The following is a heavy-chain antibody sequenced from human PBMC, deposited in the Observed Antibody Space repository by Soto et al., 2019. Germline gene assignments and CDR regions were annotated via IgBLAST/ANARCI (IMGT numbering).Heavy chain of an antibody. CDR2: INPSGGST. D-gene: IGHD1-7*01. V-gene: IGHV1-46*01. J-gene: IGHJ6*02. CDR1: GYTFTSYY. CDR3: ARVLQADNWNSGPTRSYYYGMDV. Sequence: GASVKVSCKASGYTFTSYYMHWVRQAPGQGLEWMGIINPSGGSTSYAQKFQGRVTMTRDTSTSTVYMELSSLRSEDTAVYYCARVLQADNWNSGPTRSYYYGMDVWGQGTTVTVSS.